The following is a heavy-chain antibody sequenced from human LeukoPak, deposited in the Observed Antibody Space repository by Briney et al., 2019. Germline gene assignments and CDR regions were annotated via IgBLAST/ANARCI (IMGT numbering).Heavy chain of an antibody. CDR1: GYVFTGYY. V-gene: IGHV1-2*02. Sequence: ASLKVSCKASGYVFTGYYMHWVRQAPGQGLEWMGWINPNSGGTNYAQKFQGRVTMTRDTSIRTAYMDLSRLRSDDTAVYYCARERYYGSGSVYNRVDYWGQGTLVTVSS. J-gene: IGHJ4*02. CDR2: INPNSGGT. CDR3: ARERYYGSGSVYNRVDY. D-gene: IGHD3-10*01.